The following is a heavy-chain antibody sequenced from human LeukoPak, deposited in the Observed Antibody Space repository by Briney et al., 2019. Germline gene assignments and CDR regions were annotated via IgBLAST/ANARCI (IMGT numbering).Heavy chain of an antibody. D-gene: IGHD3-10*01. CDR2: INSEGSDT. Sequence: PGGSLRLSCAASGITLSSYWMDWVRQAPGKGLVWVSRINSEGSDTAYADSVKGRFTISRDSAKNTLYLRMNSLRVEDTAVYYCAMRGGCGELPMWGQGTLVTVSS. CDR1: GITLSSYW. J-gene: IGHJ4*02. V-gene: IGHV3-74*01. CDR3: AMRGGCGELPM.